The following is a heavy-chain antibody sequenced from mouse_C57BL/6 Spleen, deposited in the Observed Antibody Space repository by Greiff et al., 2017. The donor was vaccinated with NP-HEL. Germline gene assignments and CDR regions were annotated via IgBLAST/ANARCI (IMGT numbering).Heavy chain of an antibody. CDR2: ISSGSSTI. Sequence: EVKLVESGGGLVKPGGSLKLSCAASGFTFSDYGMHWVRQAPEKGLEWVAYISSGSSTIYYADTVKGRFTISRDNAKNTLFLQMTSLRSEDTAMYYCARPLMVTTGPWFAYWGQGTLVTVSA. V-gene: IGHV5-17*01. CDR3: ARPLMVTTGPWFAY. J-gene: IGHJ3*01. D-gene: IGHD2-2*01. CDR1: GFTFSDYG.